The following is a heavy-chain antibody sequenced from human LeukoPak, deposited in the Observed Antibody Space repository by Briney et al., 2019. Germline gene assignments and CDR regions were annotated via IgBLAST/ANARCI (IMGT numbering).Heavy chain of an antibody. Sequence: PSESLSLTCAVYGGSFSNYYWSWIRQPPGKGLEWIGEINHGGTTNYNPSLKSRVTISVDTSKNQFSLKLSPVTAADTAVYYCARRAYGSGSYSWFDPWGQGTLVTVSS. J-gene: IGHJ5*02. CDR2: INHGGTT. CDR3: ARRAYGSGSYSWFDP. D-gene: IGHD3-10*01. V-gene: IGHV4-34*01. CDR1: GGSFSNYY.